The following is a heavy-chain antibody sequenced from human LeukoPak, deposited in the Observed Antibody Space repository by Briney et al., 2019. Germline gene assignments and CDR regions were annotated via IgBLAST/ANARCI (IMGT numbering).Heavy chain of an antibody. V-gene: IGHV5-51*01. J-gene: IGHJ6*03. D-gene: IGHD6-13*01. Sequence: PGESLKISCKGSGYSFTTYWIGWVRQMPGKGLEWMGIIYPGDSDTRYSPSFQGQVTISADKSISTAYLQWSGLKASDTAMYYCARQGAAGKYYYYYMDVWGKGTTFTVSS. CDR3: ARQGAAGKYYYYYMDV. CDR1: GYSFTTYW. CDR2: IYPGDSDT.